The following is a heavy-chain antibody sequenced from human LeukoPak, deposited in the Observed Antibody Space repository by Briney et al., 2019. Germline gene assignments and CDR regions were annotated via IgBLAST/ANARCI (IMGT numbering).Heavy chain of an antibody. CDR3: ARRGVVGATDYFDY. CDR1: GFTFDDYA. D-gene: IGHD1-26*01. Sequence: GGSLRLSCAASGFTFDDYAMHWVRQAPGKGLEWVSGISWNSGSIGYADSVKGRFTISRDNAKNSLYLQMNSLRAEDTALYYCARRGVVGATDYFDYWGQGTLVTVSS. CDR2: ISWNSGSI. V-gene: IGHV3-9*01. J-gene: IGHJ4*02.